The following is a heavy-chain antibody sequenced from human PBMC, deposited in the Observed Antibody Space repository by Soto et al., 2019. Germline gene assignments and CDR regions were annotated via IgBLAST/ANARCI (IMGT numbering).Heavy chain of an antibody. J-gene: IGHJ3*02. CDR1: GVTSIGYG. D-gene: IGHD3-22*01. CDR2: ISGSGGST. V-gene: IGHV3-23*01. CDR3: ASRDYYDSSGEGDAFDI. Sequence: PVGPLRLSCGAAGVTSIGYGISWVRQAQGKGLEWVSAISGSGGSTYYADSVKSRFTISRDNSKNTLYLQMNSLRAEDTAVYYCASRDYYDSSGEGDAFDIWGQGTMVTVSS.